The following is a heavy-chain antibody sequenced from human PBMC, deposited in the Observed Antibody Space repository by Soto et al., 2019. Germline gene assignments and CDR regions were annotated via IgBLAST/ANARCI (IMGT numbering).Heavy chain of an antibody. CDR1: GYTFTSYG. V-gene: IGHV1-18*01. CDR3: ASTTNCSGGSCYPSGAFDI. J-gene: IGHJ3*02. CDR2: ISAYNGNT. Sequence: QVQLVQSGAEVKKPGASVKVSCKASGYTFTSYGISWVRQAPGQGLEGMGWISAYNGNTNYAQKLQGRVTMTTDTSTSTAYMELRSLRSDDTAVYYCASTTNCSGGSCYPSGAFDIWGQGTMVTVSS. D-gene: IGHD2-15*01.